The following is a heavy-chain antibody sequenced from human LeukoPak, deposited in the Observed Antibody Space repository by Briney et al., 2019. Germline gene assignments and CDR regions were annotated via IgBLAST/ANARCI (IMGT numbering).Heavy chain of an antibody. V-gene: IGHV3-23*01. CDR3: AKSDVWGSYRPEIFDY. Sequence: GGSLRLSCAASGFTFSSYAMSWVRQAPGKGLEWVSAISGSGGSTYYADSVKGRFTISRDNSKNTLYLQMNSLRAEDTAVYYCAKSDVWGSYRPEIFDYWGQGTLVTVSS. J-gene: IGHJ4*02. D-gene: IGHD3-16*02. CDR2: ISGSGGST. CDR1: GFTFSSYA.